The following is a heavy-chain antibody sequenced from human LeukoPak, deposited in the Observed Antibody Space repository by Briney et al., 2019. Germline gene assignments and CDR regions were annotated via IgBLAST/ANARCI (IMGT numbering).Heavy chain of an antibody. Sequence: PGGSLRLFCTASGFTFSSYDVTGFRQASGKGLEWLSVVSGSGCSTYYAVSVKGRFTISRDNYKNALSLKMQSLRAEDADVYYCAKDGWYGHYVVYWGQGTLVTVSS. CDR3: AKDGWYGHYVVY. CDR1: GFTFSSYD. V-gene: IGHV3-23*01. J-gene: IGHJ4*02. CDR2: VSGSGCST. D-gene: IGHD6-19*01.